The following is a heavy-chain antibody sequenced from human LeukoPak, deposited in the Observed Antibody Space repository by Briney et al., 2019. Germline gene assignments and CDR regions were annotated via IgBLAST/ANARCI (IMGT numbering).Heavy chain of an antibody. V-gene: IGHV4-59*01. CDR1: GGSISSYY. CDR3: ARETGSAFDI. Sequence: SXTLSLTCTVSGGSISSYYWSWIRQSPGKGLEWIGYIYYSGSTNYNPSLKSRVTISVDTSKNQFSLKLSSVTAADTAVYYCARETGSAFDIWGQGTMVTVSS. D-gene: IGHD3-10*01. CDR2: IYYSGST. J-gene: IGHJ3*02.